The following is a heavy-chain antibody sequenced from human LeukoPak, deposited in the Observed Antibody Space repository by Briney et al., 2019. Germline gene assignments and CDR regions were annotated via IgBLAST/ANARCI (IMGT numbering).Heavy chain of an antibody. CDR1: GGSISSGGYS. D-gene: IGHD6-6*01. V-gene: IGHV4-30-2*01. J-gene: IGHJ5*02. CDR3: ARGGIAARPNWFDP. CDR2: IYHSGST. Sequence: PSETLSLTCAVSGGSISSGGYSWSWIRQPPGKGLEWIGYIYHSGSTYYNPSLKSRVTISVDRSKNQFSLKLSSVTAADTAVYYCARGGIAARPNWFDPWGQGTLVTVSS.